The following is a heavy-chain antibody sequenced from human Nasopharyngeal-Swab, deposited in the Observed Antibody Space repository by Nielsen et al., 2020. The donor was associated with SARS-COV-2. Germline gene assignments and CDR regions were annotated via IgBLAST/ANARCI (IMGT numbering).Heavy chain of an antibody. J-gene: IGHJ4*02. D-gene: IGHD5-12*01. CDR2: INPNSGGT. CDR1: GYSFSDYF. CDR3: SRVPRVGGYSYEYDY. Sequence: ASVKVSCKASGYSFSDYFMEWIRQAPGQGLEWMGRINPNSGGTNYAQKFQGRVTMTRDTSLRTGTMELSGLRSDDTAVYFCSRVPRVGGYSYEYDYWGQGTLVTVSS. V-gene: IGHV1-2*06.